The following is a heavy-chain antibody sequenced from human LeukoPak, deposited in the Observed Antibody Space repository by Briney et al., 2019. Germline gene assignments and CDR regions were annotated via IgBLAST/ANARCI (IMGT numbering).Heavy chain of an antibody. J-gene: IGHJ4*02. CDR1: GDSISSSSHS. D-gene: IGHD1-7*01. CDR3: ARSGFGTTNIYSYFAY. V-gene: IGHV4-39*07. CDR2: IYYSGNT. Sequence: PSETLSLTCSVSGDSISSSSHSWGWIRQPPGKGLEWIGTIYYSGNTYYNPSLKSRVTISADTSKNHFSLTLTSVAAADTAMYYCARSGFGTTNIYSYFAYWGQGTLVTVSS.